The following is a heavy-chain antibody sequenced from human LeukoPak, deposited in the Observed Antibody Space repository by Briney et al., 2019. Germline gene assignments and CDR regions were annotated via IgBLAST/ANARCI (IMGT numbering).Heavy chain of an antibody. D-gene: IGHD6-19*01. CDR3: SRAYSTGWLGINDY. J-gene: IGHJ4*02. V-gene: IGHV3-49*04. CDR2: IRNKANGGTA. CDR1: GFTFSDYA. Sequence: PGGSLRLSCTASGFTFSDYAMTWVRQAPGKGLEWVGFIRNKANGGTADYAASVKGRFTISRDDSKTIAYLQMNSLKTEDTAVYFCSRAYSTGWLGINDYWGQGVLATVSS.